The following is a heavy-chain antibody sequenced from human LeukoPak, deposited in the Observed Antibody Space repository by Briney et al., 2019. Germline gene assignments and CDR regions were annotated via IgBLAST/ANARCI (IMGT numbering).Heavy chain of an antibody. CDR2: ISYDGSNK. D-gene: IGHD3-22*01. CDR1: GFTFSSYA. V-gene: IGHV3-30-3*01. J-gene: IGHJ4*02. CDR3: ARDYYYDSSGYYSPRTPFFDY. Sequence: PGGSLSLSCAASGFTFSSYAMQWVRQAQGKGLVGVAVISYDGSNKYYADSVKGRFTISRDNSKNTLYLQMNSLRAEDTAVYYCARDYYYDSSGYYSPRTPFFDYWGQGTLVTVSS.